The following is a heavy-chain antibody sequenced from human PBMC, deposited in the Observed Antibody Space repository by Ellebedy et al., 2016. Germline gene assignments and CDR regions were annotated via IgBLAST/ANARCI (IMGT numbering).Heavy chain of an antibody. CDR3: ARGPLLWFGEFNNYYYYYGMDV. CDR2: IGTAGDT. V-gene: IGHV3-13*01. CDR1: GFTFSSYD. D-gene: IGHD3-10*01. J-gene: IGHJ6*02. Sequence: GESLKISCAASGFTFSSYDMHWVRQATGKGLEWVSAIGTAGDTYYPGSVKGRFTISRENAKNSLYLQMNSLRAGDTAVYYCARGPLLWFGEFNNYYYYYGMDVWGQGTTVTVSS.